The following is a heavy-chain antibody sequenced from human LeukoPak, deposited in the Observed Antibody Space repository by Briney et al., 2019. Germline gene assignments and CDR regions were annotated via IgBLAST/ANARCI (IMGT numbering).Heavy chain of an antibody. J-gene: IGHJ5*02. CDR2: IYYSGST. V-gene: IGHV4-39*01. Sequence: PSETLSLTCTVSGGSISSGGYYWGWIRQPPGQGLEWIGSIYYSGSTYYNPSLKSRVTISVDTSKNQFSLKLSSVTAADTAVYYCARFMIVVPAAPRGWFDPWGQGTLVTVSS. CDR1: GGSISSGGYY. D-gene: IGHD2-2*01. CDR3: ARFMIVVPAAPRGWFDP.